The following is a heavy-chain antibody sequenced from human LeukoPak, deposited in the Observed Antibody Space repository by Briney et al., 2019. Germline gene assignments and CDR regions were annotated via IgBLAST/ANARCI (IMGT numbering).Heavy chain of an antibody. D-gene: IGHD3-3*01. V-gene: IGHV3-30-3*01. CDR3: ARAPITIFGVVAHYYGMDV. CDR2: ISYDGSNK. CDR1: GFTFSSYA. J-gene: IGHJ6*02. Sequence: GGSLRLSCAASGFTFSSYAMHWVRQAPGKGLEWVAVISYDGSNKYYADSVKGRFTISRDNSKNTLYLRMNSLRAEDTAVYYCARAPITIFGVVAHYYGMDVWGQGTTVTVSS.